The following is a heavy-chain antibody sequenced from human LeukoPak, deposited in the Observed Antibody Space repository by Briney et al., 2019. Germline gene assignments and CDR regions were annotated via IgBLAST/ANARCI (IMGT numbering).Heavy chain of an antibody. J-gene: IGHJ4*02. CDR3: ARYSGSYYLDF. Sequence: PSQTLSLTCAVSGDSISSGGYWWSWIRQHPGKGPEWIGYISYGGKADYNPSLKSRVAISADTPKNQFSLKLSSTTAADTAVYYCARYSGSYYLDFWGQGTLVTVSS. D-gene: IGHD1-26*01. CDR1: GDSISSGGYW. V-gene: IGHV4-31*11. CDR2: ISYGGKA.